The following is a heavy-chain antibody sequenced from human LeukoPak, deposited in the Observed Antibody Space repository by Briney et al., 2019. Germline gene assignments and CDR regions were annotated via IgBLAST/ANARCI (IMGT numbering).Heavy chain of an antibody. V-gene: IGHV3-7*03. J-gene: IGHJ5*02. Sequence: GGSLRLSCAVSGFTFSGFWMSWSRQAPGKGLEWVASINSDGSEGYYADVVKGRFTISRDNAKNSLYLQINSLRAEDTAVYYCARGGPDGDYASWGQGTLVTVSS. CDR1: GFTFSGFW. CDR3: ARGGPDGDYAS. CDR2: INSDGSEG. D-gene: IGHD4-17*01.